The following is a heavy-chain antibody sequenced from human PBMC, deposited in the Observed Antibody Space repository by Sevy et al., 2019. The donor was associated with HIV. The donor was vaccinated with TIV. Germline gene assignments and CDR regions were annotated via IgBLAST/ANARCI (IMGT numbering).Heavy chain of an antibody. D-gene: IGHD2-2*01. CDR2: ISSSSGYI. CDR1: GFTFSSYS. CDR3: ARDGECSSTSCYLFSAGMDV. Sequence: GGSLRLSCAASGFTFSSYSMNWVRQAPGKGLEWVSSISSSSGYIYYADSVKGRFTISRDNAKNSLYLQMNSLRAEDTAVYYCARDGECSSTSCYLFSAGMDVWGQGTTVTVSS. V-gene: IGHV3-21*01. J-gene: IGHJ6*02.